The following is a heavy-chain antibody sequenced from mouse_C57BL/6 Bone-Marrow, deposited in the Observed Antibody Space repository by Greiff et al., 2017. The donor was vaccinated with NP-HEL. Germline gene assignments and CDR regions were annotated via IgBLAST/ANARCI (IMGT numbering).Heavy chain of an antibody. J-gene: IGHJ2*01. D-gene: IGHD1-1*02. CDR2: INPSNGGT. Sequence: QVQLQQPGTELVKPGASVKLSCKASGYTFTSYWMHWVKQRPGQGLEWIGNINPSNGGTNYNEKFKSKATLTVDKSYSTAYMQHSSLTSEDAAVYYGAKLCLYYFDYWGQGTTLTVSS. CDR3: AKLCLYYFDY. V-gene: IGHV1-53*01. CDR1: GYTFTSYW.